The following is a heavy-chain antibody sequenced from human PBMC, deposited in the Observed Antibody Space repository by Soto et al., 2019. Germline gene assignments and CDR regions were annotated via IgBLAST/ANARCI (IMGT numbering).Heavy chain of an antibody. J-gene: IGHJ4*02. CDR2: INPSGGST. V-gene: IGHV1-46*01. Sequence: ASVKVSCKASGYTLTSSYMHWVRQAPGQGLEWMGIINPSGGSTSYAQKFQGRATMTRDTSSSTVYMELSSLRSEDTAVYYCARDPVQRFGELLDYWGQGTLVTVSS. CDR1: GYTLTSSY. D-gene: IGHD3-10*01. CDR3: ARDPVQRFGELLDY.